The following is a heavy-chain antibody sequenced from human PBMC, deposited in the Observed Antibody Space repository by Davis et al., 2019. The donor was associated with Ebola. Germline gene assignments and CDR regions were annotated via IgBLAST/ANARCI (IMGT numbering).Heavy chain of an antibody. CDR3: ARHYGYYYYYYGMDV. D-gene: IGHD3-16*01. CDR1: GYSFPSYW. CDR2: IFPGDSDT. Sequence: GGSLRLSCKASGYSFPSYWLVWVRQMPGKGLECMGIIFPGDSDTRYSPSFQGQVTISADKSITTAYLQWGSLKVSDNAMYYCARHYGYYYYYYGMDVWGQGTTVTVSS. J-gene: IGHJ6*02. V-gene: IGHV5-51*01.